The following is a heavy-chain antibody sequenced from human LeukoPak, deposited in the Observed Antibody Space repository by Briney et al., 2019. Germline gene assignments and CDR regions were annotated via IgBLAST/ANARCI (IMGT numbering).Heavy chain of an antibody. J-gene: IGHJ4*02. CDR2: INHSRST. CDR1: GGSFSGYY. D-gene: IGHD3-9*01. Sequence: SGTLSLTCAVYGGSFSGYYWRWIRQPPGKGLKGIGEINHSRSTNYNPSLKSRVTISVDTSKNQFSLKLSSVTAADTAVYYCARGVTIFPRDDYWGQGTLVTVSS. CDR3: ARGVTIFPRDDY. V-gene: IGHV4-34*01.